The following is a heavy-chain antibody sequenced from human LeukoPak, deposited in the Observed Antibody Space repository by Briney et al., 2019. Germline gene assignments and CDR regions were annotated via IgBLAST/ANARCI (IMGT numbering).Heavy chain of an antibody. CDR3: AKDISIAATWYFDL. Sequence: PGGSLRLSCAASGFTFSSYAMHWVRQAPGKGLEWVAVISYDGSNKYYADSVKGRFTISRDNAKNSLYLQMNSLRPEDTALYYCAKDISIAATWYFDLWGRGTLVTVSS. CDR2: ISYDGSNK. D-gene: IGHD2-15*01. CDR1: GFTFSSYA. J-gene: IGHJ2*01. V-gene: IGHV3-30-3*01.